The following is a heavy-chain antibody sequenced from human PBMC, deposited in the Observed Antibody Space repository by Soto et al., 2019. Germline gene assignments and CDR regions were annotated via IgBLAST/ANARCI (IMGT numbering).Heavy chain of an antibody. V-gene: IGHV1-2*04. CDR1: GYTFTGYY. Sequence: ASVKVSCKASGYTFTGYYMHWVRQAPGQGLEWMGWINPNSGGTNYAQKFQGWVTMTRDTSISTAYMELSRLRSDDTAVYYCARGPENIAAAGTGYYFDYWGQEPWSPSPQ. J-gene: IGHJ4*01. CDR3: ARGPENIAAAGTGYYFDY. CDR2: INPNSGGT. D-gene: IGHD6-13*01.